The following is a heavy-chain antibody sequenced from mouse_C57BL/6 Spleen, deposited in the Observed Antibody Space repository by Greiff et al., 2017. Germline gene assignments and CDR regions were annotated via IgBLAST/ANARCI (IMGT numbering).Heavy chain of an antibody. CDR1: GYAFSSSW. CDR2: IYPGDGDT. Sequence: QVQLQQSGPELVKPGASVKISCKASGYAFSSSWMNWVKPRPGKGLEWIGRIYPGDGDTNYNGKFKGKATLTADKSSSPAYMQLSSLTSEDSAVYFCARSEYYGSSQAWLAYWGQGTLVTVAA. V-gene: IGHV1-82*01. CDR3: ARSEYYGSSQAWLAY. D-gene: IGHD1-1*01. J-gene: IGHJ3*01.